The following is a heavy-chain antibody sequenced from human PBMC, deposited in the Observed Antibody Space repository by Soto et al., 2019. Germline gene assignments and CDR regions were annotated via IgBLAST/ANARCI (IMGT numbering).Heavy chain of an antibody. J-gene: IGHJ6*02. CDR2: ISYDGSNK. Sequence: GGSLRLSCAASGFTFSSYAMHWVRQAPGKGLEWVAVISYDGSNKYYADSVKGRFTNSRDNSKNTLYLQMNSLRAEDTAVYYCARAGREMATITGYYYYGMDVWGQGTTVTVSS. CDR3: ARAGREMATITGYYYYGMDV. D-gene: IGHD5-12*01. V-gene: IGHV3-30-3*01. CDR1: GFTFSSYA.